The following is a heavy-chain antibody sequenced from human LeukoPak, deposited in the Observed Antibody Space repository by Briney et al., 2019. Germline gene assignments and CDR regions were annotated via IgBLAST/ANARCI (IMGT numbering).Heavy chain of an antibody. CDR2: ISTYNGNT. J-gene: IGHJ4*02. D-gene: IGHD3-10*01. Sequence: EASVKVSCKASGYTFTSYDISWVRHAPGQGLEWMGWISTYNGNTNYAQKFQGRVTLTTDTSTSTAYMELRSLSSDDTAVYYCARCTYYSSSGTSYYFDYWGQGTLVTVSS. CDR3: ARCTYYSSSGTSYYFDY. CDR1: GYTFTSYD. V-gene: IGHV1-18*01.